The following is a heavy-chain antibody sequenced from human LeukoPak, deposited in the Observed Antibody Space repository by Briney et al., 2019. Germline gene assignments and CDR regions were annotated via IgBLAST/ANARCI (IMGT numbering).Heavy chain of an antibody. CDR2: INHSGST. V-gene: IGHV4-34*01. Sequence: PSETLSLTCAVYGGSFSGYYWSWIRQPPGKGLEWIGEINHSGSTNYNPPLKSRVTISVDTSKNQFSLKLSSVTAADTAVYYCARGQGASRYMDVWGKGTTVTVSS. CDR1: GGSFSGYY. J-gene: IGHJ6*03. CDR3: ARGQGASRYMDV.